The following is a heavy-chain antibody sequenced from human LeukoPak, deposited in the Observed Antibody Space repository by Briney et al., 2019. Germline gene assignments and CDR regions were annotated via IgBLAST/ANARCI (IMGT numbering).Heavy chain of an antibody. V-gene: IGHV3-66*01. D-gene: IGHD6-13*01. CDR2: IYSGGST. CDR1: GFTVTSNY. CDR3: ARDSHLNMIVAENGAAAGNHFDY. Sequence: GGSLRLSCAASGFTVTSNYMSWVRQAPGKGLEWVSVIYSGGSTYYADSVKGRFTISTDNSKNTLYLQMNSLRAEDTAVYYCARDSHLNMIVAENGAAAGNHFDYWGQGTLVTVSS. J-gene: IGHJ4*02.